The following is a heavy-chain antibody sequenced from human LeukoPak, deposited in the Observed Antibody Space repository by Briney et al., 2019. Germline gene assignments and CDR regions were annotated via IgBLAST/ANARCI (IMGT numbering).Heavy chain of an antibody. Sequence: HPGGSLRLSCAASGFTVSSNYMSWVRQAPGKGLDWVSVIYSGGSTYYADSVKGRFTISRDNSKNTLYLQMNSLRAEDTAVYYCARDPRLGYSSAWFDPWGQGTLVTVSS. V-gene: IGHV3-66*02. CDR2: IYSGGST. D-gene: IGHD6-19*01. J-gene: IGHJ5*02. CDR3: ARDPRLGYSSAWFDP. CDR1: GFTVSSNY.